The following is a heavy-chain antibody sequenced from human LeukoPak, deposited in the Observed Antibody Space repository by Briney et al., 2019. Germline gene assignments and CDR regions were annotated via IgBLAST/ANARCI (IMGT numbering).Heavy chain of an antibody. Sequence: PGGSLRLSCAASGFTFSTYSMNWVRQAPGKGLEWVSSISSSSSYIYYADSVKGRFTISRDNAKNSLYLQMNSLRAEDTAVYYCARDGSIAAAGGDYWGQGTLVTVSS. CDR2: ISSSSSYI. V-gene: IGHV3-21*01. CDR3: ARDGSIAAAGGDY. J-gene: IGHJ4*02. CDR1: GFTFSTYS. D-gene: IGHD6-13*01.